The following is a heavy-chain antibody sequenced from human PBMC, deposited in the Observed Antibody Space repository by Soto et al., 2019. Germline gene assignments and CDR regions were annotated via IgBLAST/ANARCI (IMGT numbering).Heavy chain of an antibody. CDR3: ARDLRDYGAPYAFDI. V-gene: IGHV1-69*10. J-gene: IGHJ3*02. CDR1: GGTFSSYA. D-gene: IGHD4-17*01. Sequence: ASVKVSCKASGGTFSSYAISWVRQAPGQGLEWMGGIIPILGIANYAQKFQGRVTITADKSTSTAYMELSSLRSEDTAVYYCARDLRDYGAPYAFDIWGQGTMVTVSS. CDR2: IIPILGIA.